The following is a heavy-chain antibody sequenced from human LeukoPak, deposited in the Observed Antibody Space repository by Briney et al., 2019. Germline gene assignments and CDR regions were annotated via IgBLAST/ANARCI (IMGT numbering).Heavy chain of an antibody. CDR2: IYYSGST. D-gene: IGHD6-19*01. CDR1: GGSISSYY. Sequence: SETLSLTCTVSGGSISSYYWSWIRQPPGKGLEWIGYIYYSGSTNYNPSLKSRVTISVDTSKNQFSLKLSSVTAADTAVYYCARDPTSSGWHDYWGQGTLVTVSS. J-gene: IGHJ4*02. V-gene: IGHV4-59*01. CDR3: ARDPTSSGWHDY.